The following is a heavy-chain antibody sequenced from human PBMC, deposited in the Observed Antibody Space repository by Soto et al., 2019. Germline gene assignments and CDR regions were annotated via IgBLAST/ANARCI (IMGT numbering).Heavy chain of an antibody. CDR1: GFSISSGHY. D-gene: IGHD3-22*01. CDR2: IYHSGIT. CDR3: ARDDYDSSGSPYFDY. V-gene: IGHV4-38-2*02. J-gene: IGHJ4*02. Sequence: XGTLYLTCGVSGFSISSGHYWCCIRQPPEKGLEWIASIYHSGITYYNPSLKSRVTISVDTSKNQFSLKLSSLTAADTAVYYCARDDYDSSGSPYFDYWGQGTLVTVSS.